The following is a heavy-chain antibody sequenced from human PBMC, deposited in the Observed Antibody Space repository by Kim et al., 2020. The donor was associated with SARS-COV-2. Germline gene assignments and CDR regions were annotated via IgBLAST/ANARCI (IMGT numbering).Heavy chain of an antibody. CDR3: ARTGGVTTLFDY. D-gene: IGHD4-4*01. J-gene: IGHJ4*02. V-gene: IGHV4-39*01. Sequence: YYTASLKSRVTLSVDTSKNQFSLKLSSVTAADTAVYYCARTGGVTTLFDYWGQGTLVTVSS.